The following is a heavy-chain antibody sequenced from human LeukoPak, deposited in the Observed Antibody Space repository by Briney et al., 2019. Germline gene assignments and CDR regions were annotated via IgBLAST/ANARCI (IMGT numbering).Heavy chain of an antibody. Sequence: GVSLTLSCAAWVCTFCRYDRHGARQAPGKGLEWVALIWYDGSKQYYADSVKGRFTISRDNSKNTLHLQMNSLRAEDTAVFYCARLIGWARFDPWGQGALVTVSS. CDR2: IWYDGSKQ. CDR1: VCTFCRYD. J-gene: IGHJ5*02. CDR3: ARLIGWARFDP. V-gene: IGHV3-33*08. D-gene: IGHD6-19*01.